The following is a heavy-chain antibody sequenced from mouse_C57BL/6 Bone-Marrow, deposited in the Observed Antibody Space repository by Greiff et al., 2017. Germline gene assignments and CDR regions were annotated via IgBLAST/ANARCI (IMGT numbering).Heavy chain of an antibody. J-gene: IGHJ1*03. CDR1: AVDFSRYW. Sequence: PAAAVDFSRYWMSWVRRAPGKGLEWIGEINPDSSTINYAPSLKDKFIISRDNAKNTLYLQMSKVRSEDTALYYCARDYGYFDVWGTGTTVTVSS. CDR3: ARDYGYFDV. CDR2: INPDSSTI. V-gene: IGHV4-1*01.